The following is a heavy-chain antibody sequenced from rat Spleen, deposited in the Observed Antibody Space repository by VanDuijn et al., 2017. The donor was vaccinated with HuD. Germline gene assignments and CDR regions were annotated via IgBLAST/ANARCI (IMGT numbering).Heavy chain of an antibody. CDR2: ISTEGTNT. CDR1: GFTFSDYD. Sequence: EVQLVESGGGLVQPGKSLKLSCAASGFTFSDYDMAWVRQAPTRGLEWIASISTEGTNTYYRDSVKGRFTISRDDAKSTQFLLMDSLRSEDTATYYCARHGGLRNWFAYWGQGTLVTVSS. D-gene: IGHD4-1*01. J-gene: IGHJ3*01. V-gene: IGHV5S13*01. CDR3: ARHGGLRNWFAY.